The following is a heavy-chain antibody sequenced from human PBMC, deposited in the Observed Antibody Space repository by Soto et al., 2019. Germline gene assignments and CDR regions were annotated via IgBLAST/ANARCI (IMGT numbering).Heavy chain of an antibody. CDR2: ITWNSGSK. J-gene: IGHJ4*02. D-gene: IGHD5-12*01. CDR3: AKAFPSRYSVYESAFNY. CDR1: GFTFDDYA. Sequence: EVQLVESGGGLVQPGRSLRLSCAASGFTFDDYAMHWVRQAPGRGLEWVSGITWNSGSKVYADSVKGRFTISRDNAKNSLYLQMNSLRAEDTALYYCAKAFPSRYSVYESAFNYWGQGTLVTVSS. V-gene: IGHV3-9*01.